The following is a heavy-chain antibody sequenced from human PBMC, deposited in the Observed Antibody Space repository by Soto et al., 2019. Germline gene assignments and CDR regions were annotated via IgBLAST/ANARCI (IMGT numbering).Heavy chain of an antibody. Sequence: SETLSLTCAVYGGSFSGYYWSWIRQPPGKGLEWIGEINHSGSTNYNPSLKSRVTISVDTSKNQFSLKLSSVTAADTAVYYCARARIAVAGGPVYYFDYWGQGTLVTVSS. CDR3: ARARIAVAGGPVYYFDY. CDR2: INHSGST. J-gene: IGHJ4*02. D-gene: IGHD6-19*01. CDR1: GGSFSGYY. V-gene: IGHV4-34*01.